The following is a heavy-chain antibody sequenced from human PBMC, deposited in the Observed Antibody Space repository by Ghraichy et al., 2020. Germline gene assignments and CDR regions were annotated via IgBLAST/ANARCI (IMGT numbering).Heavy chain of an antibody. D-gene: IGHD3-3*01. CDR3: AKTYYDFWSGYLDY. J-gene: IGHJ4*02. CDR2: INHSGST. Sequence: SETLSLTCAVYGGSFSGYYWSWIRQPPGKGLEWIGEINHSGSTNYNPSLKSRVTISVDTSKNQFSLKLSSVTAADTAVYYCAKTYYDFWSGYLDYWGQGTLVTVSS. V-gene: IGHV4-34*01. CDR1: GGSFSGYY.